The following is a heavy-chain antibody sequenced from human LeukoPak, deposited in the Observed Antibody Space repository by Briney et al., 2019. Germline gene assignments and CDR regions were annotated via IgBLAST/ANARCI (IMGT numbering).Heavy chain of an antibody. CDR2: ISSSSSTI. V-gene: IGHV3-48*01. D-gene: IGHD2-2*01. CDR3: ARERYCSSTSCSRTDIFDY. J-gene: IGHJ4*02. Sequence: SGGSLRLSCAASGFTFSSYSMNWVRQAPGKGLEWVSYISSSSSTIYYADSVKGRFTISRDNAKNSLYLQMNSLRAEDTAVYYCARERYCSSTSCSRTDIFDYWGQGTLVTVSS. CDR1: GFTFSSYS.